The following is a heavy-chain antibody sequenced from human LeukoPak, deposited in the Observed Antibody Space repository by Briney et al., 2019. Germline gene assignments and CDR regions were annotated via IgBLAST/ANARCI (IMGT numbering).Heavy chain of an antibody. D-gene: IGHD5-24*01. V-gene: IGHV4-59*01. CDR3: ARAGPRRDGCNFDC. CDR2: VYDGGST. Sequence: SEALSLTCTVSGGSISSYSWSWIRQPPGKGLEWIGLVYDGGSTYYNPSLKSRVTISLDTSKNQVSLNLNSVTSPDTAVYYCARAGPRRDGCNFDCWGQGTLVTVSS. J-gene: IGHJ4*02. CDR1: GGSISSYS.